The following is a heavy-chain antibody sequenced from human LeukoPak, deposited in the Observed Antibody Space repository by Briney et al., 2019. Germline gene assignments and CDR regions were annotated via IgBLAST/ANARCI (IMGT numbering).Heavy chain of an antibody. J-gene: IGHJ6*02. CDR2: IYSGGST. CDR1: GFTVSSNY. D-gene: IGHD2-8*01. CDR3: AKFYCTNGVCSDYYYYGMDV. V-gene: IGHV3-53*01. Sequence: GGSLRLSCAASGFTVSSNYMSWARQAPGKGLEWVSVIYSGGSTYYADSVKGRFTISRDNSKNTLYLQMNSLRAEDTAVYYCAKFYCTNGVCSDYYYYGMDVWGQGTTVTVSS.